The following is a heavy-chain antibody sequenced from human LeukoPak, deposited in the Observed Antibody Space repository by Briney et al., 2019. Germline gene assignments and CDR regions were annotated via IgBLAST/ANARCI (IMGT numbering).Heavy chain of an antibody. D-gene: IGHD3-10*01. J-gene: IGHJ4*02. Sequence: PGRSLRLSCAASEFTFSSYGMHWVRQAPGKGLEWVAVIWYDGSNKYYADSVKGRFTISRDNSKNTLYLQMNSLRAEDTAVYYCARGSFGIDYWGQGTLVTVSS. CDR2: IWYDGSNK. V-gene: IGHV3-33*01. CDR3: ARGSFGIDY. CDR1: EFTFSSYG.